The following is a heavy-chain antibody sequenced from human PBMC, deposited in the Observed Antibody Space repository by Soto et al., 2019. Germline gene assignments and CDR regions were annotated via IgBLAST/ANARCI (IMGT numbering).Heavy chain of an antibody. D-gene: IGHD3-10*01. CDR2: IKHDTSEA. Sequence: GGSLRLSCAASGFKFSGYWMSWVRQAPGKGLEWVGNIKHDTSEAHYADSVKGRFTITRDNIKNFLFLQMNGLRSDDTASYYCASDGLLFSGPYRPSRFDYWGLGTLVTVSS. CDR1: GFKFSGYW. V-gene: IGHV3-7*03. CDR3: ASDGLLFSGPYRPSRFDY. J-gene: IGHJ4*02.